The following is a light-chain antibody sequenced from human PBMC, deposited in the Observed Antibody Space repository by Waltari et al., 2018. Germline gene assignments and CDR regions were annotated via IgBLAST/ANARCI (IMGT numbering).Light chain of an antibody. J-gene: IGKJ1*01. Sequence: EIVMTQSPAILSVSPWERDTLSCRASQNIVTNLAWYQQKAGQPPRLLIYAGSTRASGTPVRFSGSGSRTEFTLTISSLQSEDAAVYYCQEFNNWPPWTFGQGTKVEI. V-gene: IGKV3-15*01. CDR1: QNIVTN. CDR2: AGS. CDR3: QEFNNWPPWT.